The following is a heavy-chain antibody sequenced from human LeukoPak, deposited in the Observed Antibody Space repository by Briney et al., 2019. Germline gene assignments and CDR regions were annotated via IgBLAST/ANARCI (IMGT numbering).Heavy chain of an antibody. D-gene: IGHD2-2*01. V-gene: IGHV1-18*01. Sequence: ASVKVSCKASGYTFTSYGISWVRQAPGQGLEWMGWISAYNGNTNYAQKLQGRVTITRDTSASTAYMELSSLRSEDTAVYYCAREKVGPSPGVLYYYGMDVWGQGTTVTVSS. CDR2: ISAYNGNT. CDR1: GYTFTSYG. J-gene: IGHJ6*02. CDR3: AREKVGPSPGVLYYYGMDV.